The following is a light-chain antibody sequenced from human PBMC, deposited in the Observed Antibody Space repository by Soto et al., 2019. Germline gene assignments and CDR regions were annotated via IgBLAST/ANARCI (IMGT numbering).Light chain of an antibody. V-gene: IGKV3-11*01. CDR2: DAS. Sequence: EIVLTQSPGTLSLSPGERATLSCRASQSVGSSLSWYQQKPGQAPRLLFYDASNRATGIPARFSGSGSGTDFTLTISSLEPEDFAVYYCQQYGGSPRTFGQGTKVDIK. CDR3: QQYGGSPRT. J-gene: IGKJ1*01. CDR1: QSVGSS.